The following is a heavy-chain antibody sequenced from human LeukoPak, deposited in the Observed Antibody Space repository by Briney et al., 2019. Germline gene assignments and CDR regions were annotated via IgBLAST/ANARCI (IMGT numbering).Heavy chain of an antibody. CDR2: IYYSGST. V-gene: IGHV4-59*12. Sequence: SETLSLTCTVSGGSISSYYWSWIRQPPGKGLEWIGYIYYSGSTNYNPSHKSRVTISVDTSKNQFSLKLSSVTAADTAVYYCARGVGATTSFADYWGQGTLVTVSS. CDR3: ARGVGATTSFADY. J-gene: IGHJ4*02. CDR1: GGSISSYY. D-gene: IGHD1-26*01.